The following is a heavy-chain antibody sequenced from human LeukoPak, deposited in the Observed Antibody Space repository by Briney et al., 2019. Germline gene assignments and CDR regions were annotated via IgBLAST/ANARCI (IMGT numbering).Heavy chain of an antibody. CDR3: ARVTSSQYYYYMDV. Sequence: SETLSLTCTVSGGSISGFYWSWIRQHPGKGLEWIGYIYYSGSTYYNPSLKSRVTISVDTSRNQFSLKLSSVTAADTAVYYCARVTSSQYYYYMDVWGKGTTVTVSS. CDR1: GGSISGFY. J-gene: IGHJ6*03. V-gene: IGHV4-31*03. D-gene: IGHD2-2*01. CDR2: IYYSGST.